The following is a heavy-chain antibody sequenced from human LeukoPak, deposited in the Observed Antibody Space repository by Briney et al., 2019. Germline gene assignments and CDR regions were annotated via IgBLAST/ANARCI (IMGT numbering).Heavy chain of an antibody. CDR1: GGSISSGDYY. V-gene: IGHV4-30-4*01. D-gene: IGHD3-22*01. CDR3: ARQSSSYDSSGYYYHYFDY. J-gene: IGHJ4*02. Sequence: SETLSLTCTVSGGSISSGDYYWSWIRQPPGKGLEWIGYIYYSGSTYYNPSLKSRVTISVDTSKNQFSLKLSSVTAADTAVYYCARQSSSYDSSGYYYHYFDYWGQGTLVTVSS. CDR2: IYYSGST.